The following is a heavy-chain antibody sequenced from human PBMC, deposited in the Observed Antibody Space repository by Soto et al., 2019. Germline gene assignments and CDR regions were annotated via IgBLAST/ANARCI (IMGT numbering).Heavy chain of an antibody. V-gene: IGHV1-69*13. J-gene: IGHJ4*02. Sequence: SVKVSCKASGGTFSSYATSWVRQAPGQGLEWMGGIIPIFGTANYAQKFQGRVTITADESTSTAYMELSSLRSEDTAVYYCARDGYSGYDDFDYWGQGTLVTVSS. CDR1: GGTFSSYA. CDR3: ARDGYSGYDDFDY. CDR2: IIPIFGTA. D-gene: IGHD5-12*01.